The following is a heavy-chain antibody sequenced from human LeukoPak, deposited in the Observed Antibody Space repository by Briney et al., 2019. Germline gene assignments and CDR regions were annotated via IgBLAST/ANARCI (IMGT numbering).Heavy chain of an antibody. D-gene: IGHD1-26*01. J-gene: IGHJ4*02. CDR1: GGSISSGGYS. CDR2: IYWNDDK. Sequence: TLSLTCAVSGGSISSGGYSWSWIRQPPGKALEWLALIYWNDDKRYSPSLKSRLTITKDTSKNQVVLTMTNMDPVDTATYYCAHSSGSYPYWGQGTLVTVSS. V-gene: IGHV2-5*01. CDR3: AHSSGSYPY.